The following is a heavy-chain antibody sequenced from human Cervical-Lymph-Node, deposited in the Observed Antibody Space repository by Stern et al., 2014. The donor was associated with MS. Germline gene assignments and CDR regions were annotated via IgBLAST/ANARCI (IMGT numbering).Heavy chain of an antibody. V-gene: IGHV4-59*08. CDR3: ARRGTTGIDY. Sequence: VQLVESGPGLAKPSETLSLTCTVSGGSISNYYWSWIRQPPGKGLEWIGYIYYSGSTNYNPSLKSRVAMSVDPSKAQFPLNLTSVTAADTGVYYCARRGTTGIDYWGQGTLVTVSS. J-gene: IGHJ4*02. CDR2: IYYSGST. CDR1: GGSISNYY. D-gene: IGHD4-17*01.